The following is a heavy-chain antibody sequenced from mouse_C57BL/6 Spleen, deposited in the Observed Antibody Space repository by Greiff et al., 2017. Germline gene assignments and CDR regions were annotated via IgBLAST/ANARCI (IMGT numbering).Heavy chain of an antibody. V-gene: IGHV1-69*01. CDR1: GYTFTSYW. CDR3: ARSFMTTLLAGDAMDY. Sequence: QVQLQQPGAELVLPGASVKLSCKASGYTFTSYWMNWVKQRPGQGLEWIGEIDPSDSYTNYNQTFKGKSSLTVDKSSSTAYMQLSSLTSEDAAVYYCARSFMTTLLAGDAMDYWGQGTSGTVAS. J-gene: IGHJ4*01. CDR2: IDPSDSYT. D-gene: IGHD1-1*01.